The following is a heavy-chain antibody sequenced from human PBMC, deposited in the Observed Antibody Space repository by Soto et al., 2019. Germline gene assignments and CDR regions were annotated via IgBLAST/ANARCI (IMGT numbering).Heavy chain of an antibody. V-gene: IGHV1-3*01. CDR2: INAGNGNT. D-gene: IGHD6-13*01. CDR1: GYTFTSYA. J-gene: IGHJ6*02. CDR3: AHSSGSGYYYYGMDV. Sequence: ASVKVSCKASGYTFTSYAMHWVRQAPGQRLEWMGWINAGNGNTKYSQKFQGRVTITRDTSASTAYMELSSLRSEDTAVYYCAHSSGSGYYYYGMDVWGQGTTVTVSS.